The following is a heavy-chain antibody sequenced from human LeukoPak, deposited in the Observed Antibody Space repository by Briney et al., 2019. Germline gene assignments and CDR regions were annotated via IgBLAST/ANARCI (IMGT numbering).Heavy chain of an antibody. Sequence: SETLSLTCTASAASINNYYWSWIRQTPRKGLEWIGYIYYSGSTNYNPSLKSRVTISVDTSNNQFSLLLSSVTAADTAVYYCARHHYASGRTLDYWGEGTLVTVSS. CDR1: AASINNYY. CDR2: IYYSGST. CDR3: ARHHYASGRTLDY. V-gene: IGHV4-59*08. J-gene: IGHJ4*02. D-gene: IGHD3-10*01.